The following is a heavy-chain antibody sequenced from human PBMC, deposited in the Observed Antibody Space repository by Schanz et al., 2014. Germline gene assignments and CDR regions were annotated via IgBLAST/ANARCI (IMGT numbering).Heavy chain of an antibody. D-gene: IGHD2-8*02. J-gene: IGHJ6*02. Sequence: QVQLVESGGGVVQPGRSLRLSCAASRFIFSSYGMHWVRQAPGKGLEWVAVIWYDGSNKYYVDSVKGRFTISRDNSKNTLYLQINSLRDEDTAVYYCAKDVKASSRWRSYYYFGMDVWGQGTTVTV. CDR2: IWYDGSNK. V-gene: IGHV3-33*06. CDR3: AKDVKASSRWRSYYYFGMDV. CDR1: RFIFSSYG.